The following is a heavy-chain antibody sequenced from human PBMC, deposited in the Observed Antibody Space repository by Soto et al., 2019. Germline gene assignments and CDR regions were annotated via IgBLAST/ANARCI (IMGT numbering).Heavy chain of an antibody. CDR2: ISGSGGST. Sequence: PGWSLRLSCAASGFTFSSYAMSWVRQAPGRGLEWVSSISGSGGSTYYADSVKGRFTISRDNSKNTLYLQMNSLRAEDTAVYYCATDLLAVAGGVDYWGQGTLVTVSS. J-gene: IGHJ4*02. V-gene: IGHV3-23*01. CDR3: ATDLLAVAGGVDY. D-gene: IGHD6-19*01. CDR1: GFTFSSYA.